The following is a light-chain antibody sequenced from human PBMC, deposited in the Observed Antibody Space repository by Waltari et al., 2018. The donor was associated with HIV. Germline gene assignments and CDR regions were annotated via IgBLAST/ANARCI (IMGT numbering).Light chain of an antibody. V-gene: IGLV2-8*01. Sequence: QSALPQPPSASGSPGQPVTISCSGTISDVGSYNYVSWFQQHPGKAPKPMIYDVTKRPSGVPDRFSGSKSGNTASLTVSGLQAEDEADYYCASHAGSKDVFGGGTRLTVL. CDR1: ISDVGSYNY. J-gene: IGLJ2*01. CDR3: ASHAGSKDV. CDR2: DVT.